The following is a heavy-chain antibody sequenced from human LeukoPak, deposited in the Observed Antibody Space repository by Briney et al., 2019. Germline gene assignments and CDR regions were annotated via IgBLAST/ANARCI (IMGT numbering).Heavy chain of an antibody. CDR1: GFTFSSYW. J-gene: IGHJ4*02. D-gene: IGHD2-15*01. CDR3: ARESRGYCSGGSCYRYFDY. CDR2: IKQDGSEK. V-gene: IGHV3-7*01. Sequence: GGSLRLSCAASGFTFSSYWMSWVRQAPGKGLEWVANIKQDGSEKYYVDSVKGRFTISRDNAKNSLYLQMNSLRAEDTAVYYCARESRGYCSGGSCYRYFDYWGQGTLVAVSS.